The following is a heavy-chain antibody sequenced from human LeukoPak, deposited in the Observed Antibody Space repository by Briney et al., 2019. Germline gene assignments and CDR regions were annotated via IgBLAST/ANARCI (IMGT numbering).Heavy chain of an antibody. D-gene: IGHD2-2*01. V-gene: IGHV3-15*01. CDR3: TRVGPYCSSTSCYAGYYYYYGMDV. Sequence: GSLRLSCAASGFTFSNALMSWVRQAPGKGLEWVGRIKSKTDGGTTDYAAPVKGRFTISGDDSKNTLYLQMNSLKTEDTAVYYCTRVGPYCSSTSCYAGYYYYYGMDVWGQGTTVTVSS. CDR1: GFTFSNAL. CDR2: IKSKTDGGTT. J-gene: IGHJ6*02.